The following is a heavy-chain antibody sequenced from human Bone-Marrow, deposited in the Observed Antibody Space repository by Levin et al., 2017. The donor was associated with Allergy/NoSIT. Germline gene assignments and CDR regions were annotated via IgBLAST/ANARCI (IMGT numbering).Heavy chain of an antibody. Sequence: PSETLSLTCTVSGGSISSYYWSWIRQPPGKGLEWIGYIYYSGSTNYNPSLKSRVTISVDTSKNQFSLKLSSVTAADTAVYYCARQGPDCSGGSCYLRAFDIWGQGTMVTVSS. J-gene: IGHJ3*02. D-gene: IGHD2-15*01. CDR2: IYYSGST. CDR3: ARQGPDCSGGSCYLRAFDI. V-gene: IGHV4-59*08. CDR1: GGSISSYY.